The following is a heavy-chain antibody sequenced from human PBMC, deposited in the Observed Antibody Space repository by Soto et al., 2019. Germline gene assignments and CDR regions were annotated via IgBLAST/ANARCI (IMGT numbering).Heavy chain of an antibody. CDR3: ARYKEGNNYDYIWGSYRNDAFDS. Sequence: SETLPLTCTFSGGSTSSSSNYWGWIRQPPGKGLEWIGSIYYSGGTYSNQSLKSRVTISVDTSKNQFSLKLSSVTAADTAVYYCARYKEGNNYDYIWGSYRNDAFDSWGQGTMVTVSS. D-gene: IGHD3-16*02. CDR2: IYYSGGT. J-gene: IGHJ3*02. CDR1: GGSTSSSSNY. V-gene: IGHV4-39*01.